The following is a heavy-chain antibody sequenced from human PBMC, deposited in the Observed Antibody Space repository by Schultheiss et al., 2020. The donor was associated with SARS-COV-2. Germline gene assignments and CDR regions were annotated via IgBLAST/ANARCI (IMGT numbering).Heavy chain of an antibody. V-gene: IGHV3-23*01. CDR1: GFSFSNYA. D-gene: IGHD5-24*01. J-gene: IGHJ4*02. Sequence: GGSLRLSCVASGFSFSNYAMSWVRQAPGKGLEWVSTITGSGDNTYYADSVEGRFTISRDNSKNTLYLQMNSLRAEDTAVYYCAKRGDGYNLGNIDYWGQGTLVTVSS. CDR3: AKRGDGYNLGNIDY. CDR2: ITGSGDNT.